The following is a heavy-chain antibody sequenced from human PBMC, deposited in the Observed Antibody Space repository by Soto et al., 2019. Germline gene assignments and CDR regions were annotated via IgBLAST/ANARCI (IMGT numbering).Heavy chain of an antibody. V-gene: IGHV3-21*01. CDR1: GFTFSSYS. Sequence: PGGSLRLSCAASGFTFSSYSMNWVRQAPGKGLEWVSSISSSSSYIYYADSVKGRFAISRDNAKNSLYLQMNSLRAEDTAVYYCARDADIVLVPAAGSNWIYPCAQGTLVTVSS. CDR3: ARDADIVLVPAAGSNWIYP. D-gene: IGHD2-2*01. J-gene: IGHJ5*02. CDR2: ISSSSSYI.